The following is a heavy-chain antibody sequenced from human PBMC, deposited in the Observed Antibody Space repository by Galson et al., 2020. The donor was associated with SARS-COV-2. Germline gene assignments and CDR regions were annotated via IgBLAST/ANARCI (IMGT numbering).Heavy chain of an antibody. CDR2: ISGSGGST. D-gene: IGHD5-12*01. V-gene: IGHV3-23*01. J-gene: IGHJ4*02. CDR3: AKVNGDGYEPDGLCDY. CDR1: GFTFSSYA. Sequence: GESLKISCAASGFTFSSYAMSWVRQAPGKGLEWVSAISGSGGSTYYADSVKGRFTISRDNSKNTLYLQMNSLRAEDTAVYYCAKVNGDGYEPDGLCDYWGQGTLVTVSS.